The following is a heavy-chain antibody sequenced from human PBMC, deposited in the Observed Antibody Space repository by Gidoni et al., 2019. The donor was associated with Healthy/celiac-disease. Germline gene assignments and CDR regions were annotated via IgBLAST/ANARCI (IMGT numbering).Heavy chain of an antibody. Sequence: QVQLQQWGAGLLKPSETLSLTCAVYGGSFSGYYWSWIRQPPGKGLEWIGEINHSGSTNYNPSLKRRVTISVDTSKNQFSLKLSSVTAADTAVYYCARAVMVRGIHWYFDLWGRGTLVTVSS. CDR3: ARAVMVRGIHWYFDL. CDR1: GGSFSGYY. J-gene: IGHJ2*01. CDR2: INHSGST. D-gene: IGHD3-10*01. V-gene: IGHV4-34*01.